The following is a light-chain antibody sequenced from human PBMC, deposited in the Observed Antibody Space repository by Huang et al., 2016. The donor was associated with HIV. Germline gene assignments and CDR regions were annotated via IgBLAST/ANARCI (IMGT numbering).Light chain of an antibody. CDR3: QQYNNWPPLT. CDR2: GAS. J-gene: IGKJ4*01. CDR1: QSVSSN. Sequence: EIVMTQSPATLSVSPGERATLSCRASQSVSSNLAGFQQNPGQAPRLLIYGASTRATGIPARFSGSGSGTEFTLTISRLQSEDFAVYYCQQYNNWPPLTFGGGTKVEIK. V-gene: IGKV3-15*01.